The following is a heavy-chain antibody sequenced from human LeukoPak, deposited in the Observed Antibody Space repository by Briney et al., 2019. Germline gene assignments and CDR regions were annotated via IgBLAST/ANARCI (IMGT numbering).Heavy chain of an antibody. D-gene: IGHD3-16*01. CDR2: VMSGRGST. J-gene: IGHJ4*02. CDR1: GFSVSDYS. CDR3: TRERRGSYYAFES. Sequence: GGSLRLSCAASGFSVSDYSISWIRQSPGKGPEWISYVMSGRGSTNYADSVKGRFPISRDNAKNSVALQLDGLRADDTAVYFCTRERRGSYYAFESWGQGTLVTVSS. V-gene: IGHV3-11*05.